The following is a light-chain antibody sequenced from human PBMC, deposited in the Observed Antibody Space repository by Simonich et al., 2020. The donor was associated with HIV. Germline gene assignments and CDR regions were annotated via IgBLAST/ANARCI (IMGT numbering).Light chain of an antibody. V-gene: IGKV3-15*01. CDR2: DAS. CDR1: QNIAGN. CDR3: QQYNNWPRT. Sequence: EIVMTQSPATLSVSPGERATLSCRARQNIAGNLAWYQQKPGQAPRRFIYDASTRATGVPARFSGSGFGTEFTLTISSMQSEDFAVYYCQQYNNWPRTFGQGTKLEIK. J-gene: IGKJ2*01.